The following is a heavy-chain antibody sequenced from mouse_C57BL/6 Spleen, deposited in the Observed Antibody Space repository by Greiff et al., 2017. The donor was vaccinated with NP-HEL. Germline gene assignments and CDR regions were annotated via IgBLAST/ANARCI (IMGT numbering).Heavy chain of an antibody. J-gene: IGHJ4*01. CDR2: ISSGSSTI. V-gene: IGHV5-17*01. D-gene: IGHD2-4*01. CDR3: ARGGIKSAMDY. Sequence: EVQLQESGGGLVKPGGSLKLSCAASGFTFSDYGMHWVRQAPEKGLEWVAYISSGSSTIYYADTVKGRFTISRDNAKNTLFLQMTSLRSEDTAMYYCARGGIKSAMDYWGQGTSVTVSS. CDR1: GFTFSDYG.